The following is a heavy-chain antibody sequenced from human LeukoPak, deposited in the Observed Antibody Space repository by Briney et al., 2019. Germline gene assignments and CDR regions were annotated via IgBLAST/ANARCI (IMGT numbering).Heavy chain of an antibody. Sequence: KVSCKASGGTFSSYAISWVQQAPGQGLEWMGGIIPIFGTANYAQKFQGRVTITADKSTSTAYMELSSLRSEDTAVYYCAVAVAGTLFDYWGQGTLVTVSS. D-gene: IGHD6-19*01. V-gene: IGHV1-69*06. CDR2: IIPIFGTA. CDR3: AVAVAGTLFDY. J-gene: IGHJ4*02. CDR1: GGTFSSYA.